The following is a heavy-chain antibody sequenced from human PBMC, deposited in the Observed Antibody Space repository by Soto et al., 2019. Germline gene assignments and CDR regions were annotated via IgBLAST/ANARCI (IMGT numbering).Heavy chain of an antibody. CDR3: ARVRLWFGEPPNYGMDV. CDR1: GFTFSSYA. Sequence: GGSLRLSCAASGFTFSSYAMHWVRQAPGKGLEWVAVISYDGSNKYYADSVKGRFTISRDNSKNTLYLQMNSLRAEDTAVYYCARVRLWFGEPPNYGMDVWGQGTTVTVSS. D-gene: IGHD3-10*01. CDR2: ISYDGSNK. V-gene: IGHV3-30-3*01. J-gene: IGHJ6*02.